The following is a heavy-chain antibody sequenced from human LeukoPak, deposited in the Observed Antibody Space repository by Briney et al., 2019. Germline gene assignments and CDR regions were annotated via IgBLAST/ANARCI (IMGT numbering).Heavy chain of an antibody. D-gene: IGHD2-2*01. CDR2: ISGSGGST. Sequence: RPGGSLRLSCAASGFTFSSYAMSWVRQAPGKGLEWVSAISGSGGSTYYADSVKGRFTISRDNSKNTLYLQMNSLRAEDTAVYYCARNSATSCYLPLDYWGQGTLVTVSS. V-gene: IGHV3-23*01. CDR1: GFTFSSYA. J-gene: IGHJ4*02. CDR3: ARNSATSCYLPLDY.